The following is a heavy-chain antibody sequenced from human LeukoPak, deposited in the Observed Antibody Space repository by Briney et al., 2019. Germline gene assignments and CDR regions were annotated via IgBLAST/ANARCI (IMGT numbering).Heavy chain of an antibody. CDR2: ISGSGGST. J-gene: IGHJ4*02. D-gene: IGHD3-10*01. Sequence: GGSLRLSCAASGFTFSNYAMTWVRQAPGKGLEWVSAISGSGGSTYYADSVKGRFTISRDNSKNTLYLQMNSLRAEDTAVYYCARRLGSGSYDSYYFDYWGQGTLVTVSS. CDR1: GFTFSNYA. V-gene: IGHV3-23*01. CDR3: ARRLGSGSYDSYYFDY.